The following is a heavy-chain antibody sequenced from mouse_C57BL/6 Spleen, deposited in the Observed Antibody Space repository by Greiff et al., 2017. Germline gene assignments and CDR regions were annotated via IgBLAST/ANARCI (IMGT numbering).Heavy chain of an antibody. CDR1: GFTFSDYY. CDR3: AIITDWYFDV. CDR2: INYDGSST. Sequence: EVKLQESEGGLVQPGSSMTLSCTASGFTFSDYYMAWVRQVPEKGLEWVANINYDGSSTYYLDSLKSRFIISRDNATNILYLQMSSLKSEDTATYYCAIITDWYFDVWGTGTTVTVSS. D-gene: IGHD1-1*01. V-gene: IGHV5-16*01. J-gene: IGHJ1*03.